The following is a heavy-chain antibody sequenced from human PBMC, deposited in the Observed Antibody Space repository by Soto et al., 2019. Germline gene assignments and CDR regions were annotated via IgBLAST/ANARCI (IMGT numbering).Heavy chain of an antibody. CDR3: XRDXXXTMVRGAQAAYYYGMDV. Sequence: SETLSLTCTVSGGSISSGGYYWSWIRQHPGKGLEWIGYIYYSGSTYYNPSLKSRVTISVDTSKNQFSLKLSPVTXAXXXXXXCXRDXXXTMVRGAQAAYYYGMDVWGQGTTVTVSS. CDR2: IYYSGST. V-gene: IGHV4-31*03. D-gene: IGHD3-10*01. J-gene: IGHJ6*02. CDR1: GGSISSGGYY.